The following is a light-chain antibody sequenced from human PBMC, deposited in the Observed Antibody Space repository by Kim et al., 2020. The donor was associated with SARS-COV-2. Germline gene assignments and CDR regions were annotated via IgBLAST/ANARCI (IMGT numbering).Light chain of an antibody. Sequence: AAAVDGISIIGRSGQQIDSNLIWYQQKPAGAPKHLMYIASSMQSGVASWFSGSGSAGNFSITINNLQPYDYSTSFCQQKCSAPQTFGQGTKVDIK. CDR1: QQIDSN. CDR3: QQKCSAPQT. V-gene: IGKV1-39*01. CDR2: IAS. J-gene: IGKJ1*01.